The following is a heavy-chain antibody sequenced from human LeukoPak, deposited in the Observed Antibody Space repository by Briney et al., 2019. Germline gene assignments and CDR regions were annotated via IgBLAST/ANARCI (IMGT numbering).Heavy chain of an antibody. Sequence: GRSLRLSCAASGFTFSSYGMHWVRQAPGKGLEWVAVIWYDGSNKYYADSVKGRFTISRDNSKNTLYLQMNSLRAEDTAMYYCARDGPYGSGSYDLDYWGQGTLVTVSS. CDR2: IWYDGSNK. CDR1: GFTFSSYG. J-gene: IGHJ4*02. V-gene: IGHV3-33*01. D-gene: IGHD3-10*01. CDR3: ARDGPYGSGSYDLDY.